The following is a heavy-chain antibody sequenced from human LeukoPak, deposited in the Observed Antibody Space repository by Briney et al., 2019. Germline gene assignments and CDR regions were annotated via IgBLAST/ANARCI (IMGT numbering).Heavy chain of an antibody. CDR2: ISHIGRT. V-gene: IGHV4-59*11. CDR1: GDSFSSHY. J-gene: IGHJ3*02. Sequence: PSEALSLTCAVSGDSFSSHYWTWIRQSPGTGLEWIGYISHIGRTNYNPSLKSRVTISIDTSKNQFSLKLRSVTAADTAVYYCARDLVTVTKGFDIWGQGTMVSVSS. D-gene: IGHD4-17*01. CDR3: ARDLVTVTKGFDI.